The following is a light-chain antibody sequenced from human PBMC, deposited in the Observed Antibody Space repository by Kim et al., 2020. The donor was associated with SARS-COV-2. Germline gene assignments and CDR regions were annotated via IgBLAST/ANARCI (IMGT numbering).Light chain of an antibody. V-gene: IGKV4-1*01. J-gene: IGKJ1*01. CDR2: WAS. CDR1: QSVLFNFTNKNY. CDR3: QQYYSTPWT. Sequence: DIVMTQSPDSLAVSLGERATINCKSSQSVLFNFTNKNYLAWYQQKPGQPPKLIIDWASTRESGIPDRLSGSGSGTEFSLTISSLQAADVAVYYCQQYYSTPWTFGQGTRVDIK.